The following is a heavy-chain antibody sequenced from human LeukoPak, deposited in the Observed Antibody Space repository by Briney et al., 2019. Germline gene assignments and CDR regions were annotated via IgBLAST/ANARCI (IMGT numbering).Heavy chain of an antibody. CDR2: MNPNSGNT. Sequence: ASVKVSCKASAYSFSSYDINWVRQAIGQGLEWMGWMNPNSGNTGYAQKFQGRVTMTRNTSINTAYMELSGLISEDTAVYFCTRAGERPIRYFDYWGQGTLVTVSS. CDR1: AYSFSSYD. V-gene: IGHV1-8*01. D-gene: IGHD3-9*01. CDR3: TRAGERPIRYFDY. J-gene: IGHJ4*02.